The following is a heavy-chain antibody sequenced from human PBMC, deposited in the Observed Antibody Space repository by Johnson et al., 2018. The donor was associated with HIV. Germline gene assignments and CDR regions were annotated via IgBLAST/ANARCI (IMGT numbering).Heavy chain of an antibody. V-gene: IGHV3-66*01. CDR2: IYSGGST. CDR1: GFTVSSNY. CDR3: AREGPPRAFDI. J-gene: IGHJ3*02. Sequence: VQVVESGGGLVQPGGSLRLSCAASGFTVSSNYMSWVRQAPGKGLEWVSVIYSGGSTYYADSVKGRFTISRDNSKNTLYLQMNSRRAEDTAGYYCAREGPPRAFDIWGQGTMVTVSS.